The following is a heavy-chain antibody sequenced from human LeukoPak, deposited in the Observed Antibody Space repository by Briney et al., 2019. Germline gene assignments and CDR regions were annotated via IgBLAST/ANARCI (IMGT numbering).Heavy chain of an antibody. Sequence: PSETLSLTCSVSGVSISTYYWTWIRQPPGKGLEWIGYIYYSGSTNYNPSLKSRVTISLDTSKNQFSLKVNSVTAADTAVYYCARGGGWGNWNDAVDYWGQGTLVTVSS. CDR2: IYYSGST. J-gene: IGHJ4*02. CDR3: ARGGGWGNWNDAVDY. V-gene: IGHV4-59*01. CDR1: GVSISTYY. D-gene: IGHD1-1*01.